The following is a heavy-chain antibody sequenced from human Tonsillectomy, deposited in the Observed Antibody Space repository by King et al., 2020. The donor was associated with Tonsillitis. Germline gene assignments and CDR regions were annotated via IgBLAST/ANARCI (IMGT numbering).Heavy chain of an antibody. J-gene: IGHJ2*01. D-gene: IGHD3-3*01. V-gene: IGHV3-30*01. Sequence: VQLVESGGGVVQPGRSLRLSCAASGFTFSSYAMHWVRQAPGKGIEWVAVISYDGSNKYYADSVKGRFTISRDNSKNTLYLQMNSLRAEDTAVYYCARDRDFRFDLWGRGTLVTVSS. CDR2: ISYDGSNK. CDR1: GFTFSSYA. CDR3: ARDRDFRFDL.